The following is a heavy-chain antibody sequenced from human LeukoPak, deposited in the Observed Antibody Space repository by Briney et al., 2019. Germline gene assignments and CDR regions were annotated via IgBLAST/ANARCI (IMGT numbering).Heavy chain of an antibody. CDR3: AREREYNYGHMLGY. CDR1: GFTFDDYA. CDR2: ISWNSGSI. D-gene: IGHD5-18*01. Sequence: GGSLRLSCAASGFTFDDYAMHWVRQAPGKGLEWVSGISWNSGSIGYADSVKGRFTISRDNAKSSLYLQMNSLRAEDTAVYYCAREREYNYGHMLGYWGQGTLVTVSS. V-gene: IGHV3-9*01. J-gene: IGHJ4*02.